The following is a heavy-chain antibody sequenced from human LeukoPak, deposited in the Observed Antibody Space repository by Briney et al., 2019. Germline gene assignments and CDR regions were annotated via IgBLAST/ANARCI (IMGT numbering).Heavy chain of an antibody. V-gene: IGHV4-34*01. D-gene: IGHD3-22*01. J-gene: IGHJ4*02. CDR1: GVSFRGYY. Sequence: SETLSLTCAVYGVSFRGYYWSWIRQPPGKGLEWIGEINHSGSTNYNPSLKSRVTISVVTSKNQFSLKLSSVTAADTAVYYCARDSITMIDYWGQGTLVTVSS. CDR3: ARDSITMIDY. CDR2: INHSGST.